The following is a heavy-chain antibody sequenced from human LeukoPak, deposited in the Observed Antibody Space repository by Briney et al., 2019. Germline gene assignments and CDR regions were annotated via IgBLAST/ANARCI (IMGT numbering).Heavy chain of an antibody. Sequence: GGSLRLSCAASGFTFSSYGMHWVRQAPGKGLEWVAVISYDGSNKYYADSVKGRFTISRDNSKNTLYLQMNSLRAEDTAVYYCARRSSSGCPDYWGQGTLVTVSS. CDR1: GFTFSSYG. D-gene: IGHD6-19*01. CDR3: ARRSSSGCPDY. J-gene: IGHJ4*02. V-gene: IGHV3-30*03. CDR2: ISYDGSNK.